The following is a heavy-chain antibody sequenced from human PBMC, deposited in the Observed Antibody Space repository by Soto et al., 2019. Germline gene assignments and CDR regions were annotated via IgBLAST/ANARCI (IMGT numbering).Heavy chain of an antibody. J-gene: IGHJ3*02. CDR1: GFTFSSYS. V-gene: IGHV3-21*01. Sequence: GGSLRLSCAASGFTFSSYSMNWVRQAPGKGLEWVSSISSSSSYIYYADSVKGRFTISRDNAKNSLYLQMNSLRAEDTAVYYCARDRAGDGGADAFDIWGQGTMVTVSS. CDR3: ARDRAGDGGADAFDI. CDR2: ISSSSSYI. D-gene: IGHD4-17*01.